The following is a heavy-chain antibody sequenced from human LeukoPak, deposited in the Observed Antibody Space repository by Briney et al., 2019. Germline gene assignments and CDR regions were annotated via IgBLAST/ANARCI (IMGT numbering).Heavy chain of an antibody. CDR1: GYSFTTYW. V-gene: IGHV5-51*01. Sequence: GESLKISCKGSGYSFTTYWIGWVRQMTGKGLDWMGIIYPGDSDTTYSPAFQGQVTISVDKSVNTAYLQWSSLKPSDTAVYYCARHGLGGSGSYSRYWGQGTLVTVSS. D-gene: IGHD1-26*01. CDR3: ARHGLGGSGSYSRY. CDR2: IYPGDSDT. J-gene: IGHJ4*02.